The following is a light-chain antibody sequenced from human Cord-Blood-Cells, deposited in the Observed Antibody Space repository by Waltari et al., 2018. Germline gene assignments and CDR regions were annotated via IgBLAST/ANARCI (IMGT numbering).Light chain of an antibody. CDR2: GDN. Sequence: NFMLTQPHSVSESPGKTVTISCTRSSGSIASNYVQWYHQRPGSSPTIVIYGDNQRPSGVPDRFSGSIDSSSNSASLTISGLKTEDEADYYCQSYDSSNWVFGGGTKLTVL. CDR3: QSYDSSNWV. CDR1: SGSIASNY. J-gene: IGLJ3*02. V-gene: IGLV6-57*01.